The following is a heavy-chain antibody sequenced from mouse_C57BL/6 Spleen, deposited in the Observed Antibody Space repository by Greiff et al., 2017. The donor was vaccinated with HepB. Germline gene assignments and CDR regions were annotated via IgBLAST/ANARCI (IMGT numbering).Heavy chain of an antibody. CDR2: IWRGGST. CDR1: GFSLTSYG. Sequence: QVQLQQSGPGLVQPSQSLSITCTVSGFSLTSYGVHWVRQSPGKGLEWLGVIWRGGSTDYNAAFMSRLSITKDNSKSQVFFKMNSLQADDTAIYYCAKPRGPYGSSYYAMDYWGQGTSVTVSS. CDR3: AKPRGPYGSSYYAMDY. D-gene: IGHD1-1*01. J-gene: IGHJ4*01. V-gene: IGHV2-5*01.